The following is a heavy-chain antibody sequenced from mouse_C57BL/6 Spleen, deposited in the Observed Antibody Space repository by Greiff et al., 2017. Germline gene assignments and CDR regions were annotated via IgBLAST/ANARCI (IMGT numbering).Heavy chain of an antibody. J-gene: IGHJ2*01. D-gene: IGHD4-1*01. Sequence: QVQLLQSGPELVQPGASVKISCKASGYAFSSSWMNWVKQRPGKGLEWIGRIYPGAGDTNYNGKFKGKTTMTADKSSSTAYMQLSSLTSEDSAVYICAGAGGRNWFDCWGQGATVTVSS. CDR3: AGAGGRNWFDC. CDR2: IYPGAGDT. CDR1: GYAFSSSW. V-gene: IGHV1-82*01.